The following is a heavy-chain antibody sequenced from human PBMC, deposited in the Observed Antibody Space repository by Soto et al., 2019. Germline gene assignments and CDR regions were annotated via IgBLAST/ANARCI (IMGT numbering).Heavy chain of an antibody. CDR1: GGSFSGYY. V-gene: IGHV4-34*01. D-gene: IGHD3-22*01. CDR2: INHSGRT. CDR3: ACQLADSREELDAFDI. Sequence: SETLSLTCAVYGGSFSGYYWSWIRQPPGTGLEWIGEINHSGRTNYNTSLKSRVTISVDTSKTQSSLKLSSVTDADTAVYYCACQLADSREELDAFDIWGQGTMGTVSS. J-gene: IGHJ3*02.